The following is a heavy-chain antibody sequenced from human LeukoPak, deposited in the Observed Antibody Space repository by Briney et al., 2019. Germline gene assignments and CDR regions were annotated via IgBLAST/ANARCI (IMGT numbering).Heavy chain of an antibody. V-gene: IGHV4-34*01. CDR2: INHSGST. D-gene: IGHD3-22*01. CDR1: GGSFSGYY. Sequence: PSETLSLTCAVYGGSFSGYYWSWIRQPPGKGLEWSGEINHSGSTNYNPSLKSRVTISVDTSKNQFSLKLSSVTAADTAVYYCARGLDYYDSSGPYWYFDLWGRGTLVTVSS. J-gene: IGHJ2*01. CDR3: ARGLDYYDSSGPYWYFDL.